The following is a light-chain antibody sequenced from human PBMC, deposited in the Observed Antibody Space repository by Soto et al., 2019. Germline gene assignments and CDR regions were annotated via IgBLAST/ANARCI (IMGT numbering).Light chain of an antibody. V-gene: IGLV4-69*01. CDR3: QTWATEFQV. CDR1: SGHTTYA. J-gene: IGLJ3*02. CDR2: LNSDGRH. Sequence: QPVLTQSPSSSAALGASATLTCTLTSGHTTYAIAWHQHHPEKGPRFLMRLNSDGRHTRGDGIPDRFSGSSSGAERYLTISSLQSGDEADYYCQTWATEFQVFCGGTKLTVL.